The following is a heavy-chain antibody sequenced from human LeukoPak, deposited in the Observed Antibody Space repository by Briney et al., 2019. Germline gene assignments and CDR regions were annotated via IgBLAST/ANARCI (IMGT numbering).Heavy chain of an antibody. V-gene: IGHV4-34*01. CDR1: GGSFSGYY. J-gene: IGHJ5*02. CDR3: ARGLRPHDLPAAMGLGSRGPLRNNWFDP. Sequence: KPSETLSLTCAVYGGSFSGYYWSWIHQPPGKGLEWIGEINHSGSTNYNPSLKSRVTISVDTSKNQFSLKLSSVTAADTAVYYCARGLRPHDLPAAMGLGSRGPLRNNWFDPWGQGTLVTVSS. D-gene: IGHD2-2*01. CDR2: INHSGST.